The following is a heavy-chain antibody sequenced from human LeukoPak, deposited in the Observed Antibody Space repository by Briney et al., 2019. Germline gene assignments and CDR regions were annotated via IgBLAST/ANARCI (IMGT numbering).Heavy chain of an antibody. CDR3: ARADVLRYFDWLYGESAFDY. D-gene: IGHD3-9*01. CDR2: INPNSGGT. Sequence: GASVKVSCKASGYTFTGYYMHWVRQAPGQGLEWMGWINPNSGGTNYAQKFQGRVTMTRDTSISTAYMELSRLRSDDTAVYYCARADVLRYFDWLYGESAFDYWGQGTLVTVSS. CDR1: GYTFTGYY. V-gene: IGHV1-2*02. J-gene: IGHJ4*02.